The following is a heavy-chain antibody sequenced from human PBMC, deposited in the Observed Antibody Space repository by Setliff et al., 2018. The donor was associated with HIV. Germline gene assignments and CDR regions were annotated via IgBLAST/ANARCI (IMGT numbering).Heavy chain of an antibody. J-gene: IGHJ6*01. Sequence: SETLSLTCKVSGAPISSYYWNWIRQPPGKGLEWIGYIYNSGYTNYKPSLKSRVTISLDTSKNQFSLNLRSVTAADTAVYYCARGDGYRGNDAYYDSGMDVW. CDR2: IYNSGYT. V-gene: IGHV4-59*01. CDR3: ARGDGYRGNDAYYDSGMDV. D-gene: IGHD5-12*01. CDR1: GAPISSYY.